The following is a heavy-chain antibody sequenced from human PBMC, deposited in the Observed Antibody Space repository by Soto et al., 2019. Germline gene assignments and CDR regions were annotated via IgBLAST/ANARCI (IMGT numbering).Heavy chain of an antibody. CDR3: ARGKGKITMVRGVSYGMDV. CDR1: GGTFSSYA. D-gene: IGHD3-10*01. V-gene: IGHV1-69*13. Sequence: ASVKVSCKASGGTFSSYAISWVRQAPGQGLEWMGGIIPIFGTANYAQKFQGRVTITADESTSTAYMELSSLRSEDTAVYYCARGKGKITMVRGVSYGMDVWGQGTTVTVSS. J-gene: IGHJ6*02. CDR2: IIPIFGTA.